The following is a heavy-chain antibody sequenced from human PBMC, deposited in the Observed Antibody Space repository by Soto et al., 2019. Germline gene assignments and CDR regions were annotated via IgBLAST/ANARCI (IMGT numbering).Heavy chain of an antibody. CDR3: ARDGVGTTAFWGYLDY. J-gene: IGHJ4*02. CDR1: GYAFTSYS. D-gene: IGHD1-1*01. Sequence: ASVKVSCKASGYAFTSYSIHWVRQAPGQGLEWVGIINPSGGSTSYAQKFQGRVTMTGDTSTRTVYMEMNSLRVEDTAVYYCARDGVGTTAFWGYLDYWGQGTLVTVSS. V-gene: IGHV1-46*01. CDR2: INPSGGST.